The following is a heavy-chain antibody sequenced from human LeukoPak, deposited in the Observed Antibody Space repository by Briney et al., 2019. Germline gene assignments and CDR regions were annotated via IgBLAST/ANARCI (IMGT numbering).Heavy chain of an antibody. D-gene: IGHD6-13*01. CDR3: ARQYSRSWSLFDS. Sequence: SETLSLTCAVSDYSISSSYYWGWIRRPPGKGLEWIGTIFHSGSTNYNPSLRSRVTISVYTSKNQFSLRLSSLTAADTAVYYCARQYSRSWSLFDSWGQGTLVTVSS. J-gene: IGHJ4*02. CDR2: IFHSGST. V-gene: IGHV4-38-2*01. CDR1: DYSISSSYY.